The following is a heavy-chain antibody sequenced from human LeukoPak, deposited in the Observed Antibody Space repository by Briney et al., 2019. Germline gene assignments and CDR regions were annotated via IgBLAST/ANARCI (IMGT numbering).Heavy chain of an antibody. CDR1: GFTFSSYW. CDR2: INTDGSST. V-gene: IGHV3-74*01. CDR3: ARGINGAFDY. Sequence: GGSLRLSCAASGFTFSSYWMHWVRQVPGKGLVWVSHINTDGSSTTYADSVKGRFTISRDNSKNTLFLQMTSLRADDTAIYYCARGINGAFDYWGQGTLVTVSS. J-gene: IGHJ4*02. D-gene: IGHD3-10*01.